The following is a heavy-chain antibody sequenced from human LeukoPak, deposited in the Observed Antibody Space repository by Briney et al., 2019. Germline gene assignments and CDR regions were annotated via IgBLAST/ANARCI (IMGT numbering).Heavy chain of an antibody. CDR2: IYPGDSDT. CDR3: ARVDTAMVRDYYYGMDV. CDR1: GYSFTSYW. J-gene: IGHJ6*02. Sequence: GESLKISCKGSGYSFTSYWIGWVRQMTGKGLEWMGIIYPGDSDTRYSPSFQGQVTSAADKSISTAYLQWSSLKASDTAMYYCARVDTAMVRDYYYGMDVWGQGTTVTVSS. D-gene: IGHD5-18*01. V-gene: IGHV5-51*01.